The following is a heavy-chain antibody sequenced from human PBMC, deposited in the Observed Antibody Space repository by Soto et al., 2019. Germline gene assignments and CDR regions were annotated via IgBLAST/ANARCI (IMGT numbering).Heavy chain of an antibody. CDR3: ARPLSRDNVDY. V-gene: IGHV1-8*01. D-gene: IGHD1-1*01. Sequence: QVQLVQAGAEVKKPGASVKVSCKASGYTFTSYDINWVRQATGQGLVGMGWMNPNSGNTGYAQKFQGRVTMTRHTYIRTAYMALSRLRPEDRAVYYCARPLSRDNVDYWGQATLVTVSP. CDR2: MNPNSGNT. CDR1: GYTFTSYD. J-gene: IGHJ4*02.